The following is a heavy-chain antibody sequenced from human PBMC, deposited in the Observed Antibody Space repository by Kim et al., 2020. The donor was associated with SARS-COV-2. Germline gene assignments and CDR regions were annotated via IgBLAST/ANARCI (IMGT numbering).Heavy chain of an antibody. CDR3: AGSALRPVIRRCYFGP. J-gene: IGHJ5*02. D-gene: IGHD3-10*02. Sequence: SETLSLTCSVYGGSLSGYYWSWIRQAPGKGLEWIGEINDSGNTNYNPSLESRATISRDASKNLFSLNVTSVTAAETSVYFCAGSALRPVIRRCYFGPGGPGSLVTVSS. CDR1: GGSLSGYY. V-gene: IGHV4-34*01. CDR2: INDSGNT.